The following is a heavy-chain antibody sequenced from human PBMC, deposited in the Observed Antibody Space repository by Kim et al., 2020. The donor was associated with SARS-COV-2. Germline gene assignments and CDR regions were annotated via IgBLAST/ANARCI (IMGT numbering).Heavy chain of an antibody. J-gene: IGHJ4*02. Sequence: ASVKVSCKASGYTFSGYYIHWVRQAPGQGLEWMGWVNPNSDGTNYAQKFQGRVTMTRDTSISTAYMELSRLKSDETAVYYCASQPHVAAGTWCFDLWGQGTRVAVSS. CDR1: GYTFSGYY. CDR2: VNPNSDGT. D-gene: IGHD6-19*01. CDR3: ASQPHVAAGTWCFDL. V-gene: IGHV1-2*02.